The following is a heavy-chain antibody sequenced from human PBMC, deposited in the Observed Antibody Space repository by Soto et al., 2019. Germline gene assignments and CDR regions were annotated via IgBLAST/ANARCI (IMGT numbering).Heavy chain of an antibody. D-gene: IGHD3-10*01. V-gene: IGHV3-23*01. J-gene: IGHJ4*02. CDR1: GFTFNKYD. CDR2: ISGSGGST. Sequence: GGSLRLSCAASGFTFNKYDMSWVRQAPGKGLEWVSTISGSGGSTYYADSVKGRFTISRDNSKNTLYLQMNSLRAEDTAIYYCAKDQVFGSGSYLAPSFDYWGQGTLVTVSS. CDR3: AKDQVFGSGSYLAPSFDY.